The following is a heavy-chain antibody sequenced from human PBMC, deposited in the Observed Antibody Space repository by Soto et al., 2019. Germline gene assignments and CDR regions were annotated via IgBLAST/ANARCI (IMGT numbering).Heavy chain of an antibody. D-gene: IGHD1-26*01. J-gene: IGHJ4*02. Sequence: QVHLVESGGGVVQPGRSLRLSCAASGFNLNSFGMHWVRQAPGKGLEWVAVIWYDGTNKYYADSVKGRFTISRDISKNMLFLQMSSLRGEETSVYYCARDPRPWEVLGYFEYWGQGTLVSVSS. CDR3: ARDPRPWEVLGYFEY. V-gene: IGHV3-33*01. CDR2: IWYDGTNK. CDR1: GFNLNSFG.